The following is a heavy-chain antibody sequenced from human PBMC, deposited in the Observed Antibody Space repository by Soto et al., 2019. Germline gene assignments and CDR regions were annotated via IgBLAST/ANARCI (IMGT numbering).Heavy chain of an antibody. CDR3: ARGTRASSGSFDY. V-gene: IGHV4-59*01. CDR1: GGSISSYY. J-gene: IGHJ4*02. CDR2: IYYSGST. D-gene: IGHD3-22*01. Sequence: SETLSLTCTVSGGSISSYYWSWIRQPPGKGLEWIGYIYYSGSTNYNPSLKSRVTISVDTSKNQFSLKLSSVTAADTAVYYCARGTRASSGSFDYPGPGTLVTVSS.